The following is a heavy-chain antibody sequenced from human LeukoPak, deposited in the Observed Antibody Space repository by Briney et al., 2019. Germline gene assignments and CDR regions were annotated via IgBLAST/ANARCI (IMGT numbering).Heavy chain of an antibody. CDR3: AKAATQAVAGSAFDY. Sequence: GRSLRLSCAASGFTFSSYGMHWVRQAPGKGLEWVAVISYDGSNKYYADSVKGRFTISRDNSKNTLYLQMNSLRAEDTAVYYCAKAATQAVAGSAFDYWGQGTLVTVSS. V-gene: IGHV3-30*18. D-gene: IGHD6-19*01. CDR2: ISYDGSNK. J-gene: IGHJ4*02. CDR1: GFTFSSYG.